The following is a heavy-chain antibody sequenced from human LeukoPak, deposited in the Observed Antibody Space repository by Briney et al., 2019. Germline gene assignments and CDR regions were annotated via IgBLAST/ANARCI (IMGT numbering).Heavy chain of an antibody. CDR1: GGSTSSSDYY. Sequence: PSETLSLTCTVSGGSTSSSDYYWSWIRQPPGKGLEWIGEINHSGSTNYNPSLKSRVTISVDTSKNQFSLKLSSVTAADTAVYYCARRRLSGSYYYGSGSYYFNWFDPWGQGTLVTVSS. D-gene: IGHD3-10*01. V-gene: IGHV4-39*07. CDR2: INHSGST. CDR3: ARRRLSGSYYYGSGSYYFNWFDP. J-gene: IGHJ5*02.